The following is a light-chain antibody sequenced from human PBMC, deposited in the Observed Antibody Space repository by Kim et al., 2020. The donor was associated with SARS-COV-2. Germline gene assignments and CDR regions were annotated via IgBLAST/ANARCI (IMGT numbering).Light chain of an antibody. J-gene: IGLJ3*02. CDR3: CSYAGTYTWV. CDR1: SSDVRDYDY. V-gene: IGLV2-11*01. CDR2: DVS. Sequence: QSALTQPRSVSGSPGQSVTISCTGTSSDVRDYDYVSWYQQHPDKAPKLILYDVSKRPSGVPDRFSGSKSDNTASLTISGLRAEDEGDYYCCSYAGTYTWVFGGGTQLTVL.